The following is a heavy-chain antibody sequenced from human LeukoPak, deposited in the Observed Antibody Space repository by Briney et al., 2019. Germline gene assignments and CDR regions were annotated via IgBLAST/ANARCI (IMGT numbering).Heavy chain of an antibody. J-gene: IGHJ5*02. CDR2: IIPIFGIA. D-gene: IGHD3-16*02. CDR1: GGTFSSYA. CDR3: ARGSLYYDSVWGSDRSPSWFDP. Sequence: SVKVSCKASGGTFSSYAISWVRQAPGQGLEWMGRIIPIFGIANYAQKFQGRVTITADKSTSTAYMELSSLRSEDTAVYYCARGSLYYDSVWGSDRSPSWFDPWGQGTLVTVSS. V-gene: IGHV1-69*04.